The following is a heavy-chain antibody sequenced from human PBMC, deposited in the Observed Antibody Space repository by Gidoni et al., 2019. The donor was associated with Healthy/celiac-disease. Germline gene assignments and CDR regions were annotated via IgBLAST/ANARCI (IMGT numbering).Heavy chain of an antibody. CDR3: ASSLWFGEIYYYYGMDV. V-gene: IGHV3-30-3*01. Sequence: QVQLVESGGGVVQPGRSLRLSCAASGFPFSSYAMHWVRQAPGKGLEWVAVISYDGSNKYDADSVKGRFTISRDNSKNTLYLQMNSLRAEDTAVYYCASSLWFGEIYYYYGMDVWGQGTTVTVSS. CDR2: ISYDGSNK. J-gene: IGHJ6*02. D-gene: IGHD3-10*01. CDR1: GFPFSSYA.